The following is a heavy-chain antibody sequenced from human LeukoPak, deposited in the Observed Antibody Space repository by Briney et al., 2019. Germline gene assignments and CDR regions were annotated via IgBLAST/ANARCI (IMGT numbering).Heavy chain of an antibody. CDR3: ARGPFGSGNYYHFYYMDV. CDR1: GYSISNGHY. J-gene: IGHJ6*03. CDR2: VYGSGST. D-gene: IGHD3-10*01. V-gene: IGHV4-38-2*02. Sequence: PSEPLSLTCSVSGYSISNGHYWGWIRQPPGKGLEWIGSVYGSGSTYYNTSLKSRVTISVDTSKNQFSLSLNYVTVADTAVYFCARGPFGSGNYYHFYYMDVWGKGTTVTVSS.